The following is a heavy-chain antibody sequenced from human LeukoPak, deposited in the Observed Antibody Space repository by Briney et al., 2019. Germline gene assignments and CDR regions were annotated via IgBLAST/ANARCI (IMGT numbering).Heavy chain of an antibody. CDR1: GGSFSGYY. D-gene: IGHD6-6*01. J-gene: IGHJ4*02. V-gene: IGHV4-34*01. CDR3: ARGEYSSSSSY. Sequence: PSETLSLTCAVYGGSFSGYYWSWIRQPPGKGLEWIGEINHSGSTNYNPSLKSRVTISVDTSKNQFSLKLSSVTAADTAVYYCARGEYSSSSSYWGQGTLVTVSS. CDR2: INHSGST.